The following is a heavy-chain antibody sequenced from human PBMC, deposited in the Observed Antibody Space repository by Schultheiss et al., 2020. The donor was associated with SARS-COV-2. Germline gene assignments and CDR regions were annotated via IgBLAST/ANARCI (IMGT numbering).Heavy chain of an antibody. V-gene: IGHV4-34*01. D-gene: IGHD3-10*01. Sequence: SETLSLTCAVYGGSFSGYYWSWIRQPPGKGLEWIGEINHSGSTNYNPSLKSRVTISVDTSKNQFSLKLSSVTAADTAVYYCSRGSLGYGSGSPYDYWGQGTLVTVSS. CDR1: GGSFSGYY. CDR2: INHSGST. CDR3: SRGSLGYGSGSPYDY. J-gene: IGHJ4*02.